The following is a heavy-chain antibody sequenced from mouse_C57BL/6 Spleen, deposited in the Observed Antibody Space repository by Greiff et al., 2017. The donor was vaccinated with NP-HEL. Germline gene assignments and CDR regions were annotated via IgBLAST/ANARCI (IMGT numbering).Heavy chain of an antibody. CDR2: ISYDGSN. D-gene: IGHD3-3*01. V-gene: IGHV3-6*01. CDR3: ARESVGQVGVDY. Sequence: EVHLVESGPGLVKPSQSLSLTCSVTGYSITSGYYWNWIRQFPGNKLEWMGYISYDGSNNYNPSLKNRISITRDTSKNQFFLKLNSVTTEDTATYYCARESVGQVGVDYWGQGTTLTVSS. J-gene: IGHJ2*01. CDR1: GYSITSGYY.